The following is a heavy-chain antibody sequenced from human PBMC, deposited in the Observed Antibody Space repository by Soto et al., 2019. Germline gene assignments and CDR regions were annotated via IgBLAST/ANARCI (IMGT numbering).Heavy chain of an antibody. CDR1: GGTFISYA. V-gene: IGHV1-69*13. CDR2: IIPIFGTT. J-gene: IGHJ5*02. CDR3: AKAALSSSPINNWFGH. D-gene: IGHD6-13*01. Sequence: GASVKVSCKASGGTFISYAISWVRQAPGQGLEWMGGIIPIFGTTNYAQKFQGRVTITADESTSTAYMELSSLRSEDTAVYYCAKAALSSSPINNWFGHWGQGTLVTVSS.